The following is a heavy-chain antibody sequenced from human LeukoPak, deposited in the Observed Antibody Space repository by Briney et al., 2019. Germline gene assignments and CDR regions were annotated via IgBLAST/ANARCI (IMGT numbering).Heavy chain of an antibody. Sequence: SETLSLTCAVYGGSFSGYYWGWIRQPPGKGLEWIASIYHSGSTHYNPSLKSRVSISVDTSKNQFSLKLRSVTAADTAVYYCARRVNYDSSVSWFDPWGQGTLVTVSS. V-gene: IGHV4-38-2*01. D-gene: IGHD3-22*01. CDR3: ARRVNYDSSVSWFDP. CDR1: GGSFSGYY. CDR2: IYHSGST. J-gene: IGHJ5*02.